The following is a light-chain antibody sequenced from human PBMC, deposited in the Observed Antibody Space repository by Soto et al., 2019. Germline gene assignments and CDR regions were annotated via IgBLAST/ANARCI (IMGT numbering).Light chain of an antibody. Sequence: DIQMTQSPPSLSASVGDRVTITCRASEAISNFLVWYQQKPGKVPKLLIYAASTLQSGVPSRFSGSGSGTDFTLTISSLQPEDVATYYCQKDNSAPPTFGGGTKVEIK. CDR1: EAISNF. CDR2: AAS. J-gene: IGKJ4*01. CDR3: QKDNSAPPT. V-gene: IGKV1-27*01.